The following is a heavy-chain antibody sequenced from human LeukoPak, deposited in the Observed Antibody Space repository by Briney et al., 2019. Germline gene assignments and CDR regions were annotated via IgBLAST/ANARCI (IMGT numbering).Heavy chain of an antibody. CDR1: GFTVSSNY. D-gene: IGHD5-24*01. CDR3: ARSRDGYNFDNYFDY. CDR2: IYSGGST. Sequence: GGSLRLSCAASGFTVSSNYMSWVRQAPAKGLEWVSVIYSGGSTYHADSVKGRFTISRDNSKNTLYLQMNSLRAEDTAVYYCARSRDGYNFDNYFDYWGQGTLVTVSS. V-gene: IGHV3-53*01. J-gene: IGHJ4*02.